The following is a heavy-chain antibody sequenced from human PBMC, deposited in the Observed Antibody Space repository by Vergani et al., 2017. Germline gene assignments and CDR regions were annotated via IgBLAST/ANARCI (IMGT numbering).Heavy chain of an antibody. CDR1: GASIRSSNYY. D-gene: IGHD6-19*01. J-gene: IGHJ5*02. V-gene: IGHV4-39*01. CDR3: ARHSTVEWLVKLGWIDP. Sequence: QLQLQESGPGLVKPSATLSLTCSVSGASIRSSNYYWGWIRQPPGKGLEWIANIYYSGRTYYNPSLKSRVTIPVDTSKNQFSLKLSSVTAADTAIYFCARHSTVEWLVKLGWIDPWGQGILVTVSS. CDR2: IYYSGRT.